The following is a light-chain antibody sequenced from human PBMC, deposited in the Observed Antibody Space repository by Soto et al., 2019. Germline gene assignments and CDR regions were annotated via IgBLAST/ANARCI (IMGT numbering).Light chain of an antibody. CDR2: WAS. CDR3: QQYYTSPIT. V-gene: IGKV4-1*01. CDR1: QSVLYSSNNKNY. J-gene: IGKJ5*01. Sequence: DIVMTQSPDSLAVSLGERATINCKSTQSVLYSSNNKNYLAWYQQKVGQPPKLLIYWASTRESGVPDRFSGSGSGTDFTLTISSLRAEDVAVYYCQQYYTSPITFGQGTRLEIK.